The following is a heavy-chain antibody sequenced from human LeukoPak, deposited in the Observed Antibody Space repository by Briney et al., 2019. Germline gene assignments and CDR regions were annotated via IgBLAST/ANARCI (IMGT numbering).Heavy chain of an antibody. CDR1: GGTFSSYA. V-gene: IGHV1-69*05. Sequence: GASVKVSCKASGGTFSSYAISWVRQAPGQGLEWMGRIIPIFGTASYAQKFQGRVTITTDESTSTAYMELSSLRSEDTAVYYCARIPELEHTPDPWGQGTLVTVSS. CDR3: ARIPELEHTPDP. CDR2: IIPIFGTA. D-gene: IGHD1/OR15-1a*01. J-gene: IGHJ5*02.